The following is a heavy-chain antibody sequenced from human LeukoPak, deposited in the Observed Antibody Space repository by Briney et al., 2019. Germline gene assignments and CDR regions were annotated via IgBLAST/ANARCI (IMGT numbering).Heavy chain of an antibody. CDR1: GFTFSSYA. D-gene: IGHD2-15*01. CDR2: ISGSGGST. V-gene: IGHV3-23*01. CDR3: AKARGYCSGGSCYSGLFDY. J-gene: IGHJ4*02. Sequence: PGGSLRLSCAASGFTFSSYAMSWVRQAPGKGLEWDSAISGSGGSTYYADSVKGRFTISRDNSKNTLYLQMNSLRAEDTAVYYCAKARGYCSGGSCYSGLFDYWGQGTLVTVSS.